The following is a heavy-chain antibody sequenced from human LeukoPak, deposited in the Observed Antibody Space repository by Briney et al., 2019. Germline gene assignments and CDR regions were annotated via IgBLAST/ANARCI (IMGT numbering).Heavy chain of an antibody. V-gene: IGHV3-66*01. CDR1: EFSVGSNY. J-gene: IGHJ4*02. CDR2: IYSGGST. D-gene: IGHD1-26*01. Sequence: GGSLRLSCAASEFSVGSNYMTWVRQAPGKGLEWVSLIYSGGSTYYADSVKGRFTISRDNSKNTLYLQMNSLRAEDTAVYYYAKDHGWELLLDYWGQGTLVTVSS. CDR3: AKDHGWELLLDY.